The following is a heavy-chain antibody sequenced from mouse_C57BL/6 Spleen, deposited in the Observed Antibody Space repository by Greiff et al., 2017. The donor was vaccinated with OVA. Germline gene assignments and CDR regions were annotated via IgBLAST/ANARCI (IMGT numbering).Heavy chain of an antibody. J-gene: IGHJ1*03. V-gene: IGHV1-61*01. Sequence: VQLQQPGAELVRPGSSVKLSCKASGYTFTSYWMDWVKQRPGQGLEWIGNIYPSDSETHYNQKFKDKATLTVDKSSSTAYMQLSSLTSEDSAVYYCARRSSGWYFDVWGTGTTVTVSS. D-gene: IGHD3-2*02. CDR2: IYPSDSET. CDR1: GYTFTSYW. CDR3: ARRSSGWYFDV.